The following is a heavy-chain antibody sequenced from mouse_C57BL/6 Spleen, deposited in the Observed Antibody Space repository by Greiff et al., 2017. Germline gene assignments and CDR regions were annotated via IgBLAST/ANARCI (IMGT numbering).Heavy chain of an antibody. CDR1: GYTFTSYW. D-gene: IGHD2-4*01. J-gene: IGHJ1*03. CDR3: ASLYYDYEDFDV. CDR2: IYPGCGST. V-gene: IGHV1-55*01. Sequence: QVQLQQPGAELVKPGASVKMSCKASGYTFTSYWITWVKQRPGQGLAWIGDIYPGCGSTNYNEKFKSKATLPVDTSSSTADMQLSSRTSEDSAVYYCASLYYDYEDFDVWGTGTTVTVAS.